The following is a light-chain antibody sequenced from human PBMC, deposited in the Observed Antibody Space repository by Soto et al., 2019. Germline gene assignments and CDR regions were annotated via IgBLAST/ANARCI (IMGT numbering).Light chain of an antibody. CDR3: SSYTSSSTYV. J-gene: IGLJ1*01. V-gene: IGLV2-14*03. Sequence: QSVLTQPASVSGSPGQSITISCTGTISDVCGYNYVSWYQQHPGKAPKLMIFDVSNRPSGVFNRFSGSKSGYTASLTISGLQAEDGADYYCSSYTSSSTYVFRTGTKVTVL. CDR1: ISDVCGYNY. CDR2: DVS.